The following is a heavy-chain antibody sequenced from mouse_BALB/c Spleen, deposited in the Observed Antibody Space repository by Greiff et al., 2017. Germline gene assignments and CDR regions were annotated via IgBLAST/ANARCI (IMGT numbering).Heavy chain of an antibody. CDR2: IYPSDSYT. J-gene: IGHJ3*01. CDR3: TKGVPFAY. Sequence: VKLQQPGAELVRPGASVKLSCKASGYTFTSYWINWVKQRPGQGLEWIGNIYPSDSYTNYNQKFKDKATLTVDKSSSTAYMQLSSPTSEDSAVYYCTKGVPFAYWGQGTLVTVSA. CDR1: GYTFTSYW. D-gene: IGHD6-1*01. V-gene: IGHV1-69*02.